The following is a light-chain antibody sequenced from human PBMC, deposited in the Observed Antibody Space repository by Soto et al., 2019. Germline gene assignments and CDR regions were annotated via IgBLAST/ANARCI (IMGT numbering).Light chain of an antibody. V-gene: IGKV1-17*01. J-gene: IGKJ4*01. Sequence: DIQMTQSPSYLSASVGDRVSFTCRASQGVAKDLAWYQQKPGKAPKRLIYAASSLQSGVPSRFSGSGGGTEFTLTISSLQPEDFATYYCLQHNSYPLTFVGGTMVEIK. CDR2: AAS. CDR1: QGVAKD. CDR3: LQHNSYPLT.